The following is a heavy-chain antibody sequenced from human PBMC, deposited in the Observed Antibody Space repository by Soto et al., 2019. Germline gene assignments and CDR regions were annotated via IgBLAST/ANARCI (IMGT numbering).Heavy chain of an antibody. CDR2: INPSGDST. Sequence: PGGSLRLSCVASGFTFSRHGLSWVRQAPGKGLEWVSTINPSGDSTFYADSVKGRFTISRDNSMNTVYLQMNSLSVGDTAVYLCAKVDVSTAGSFDYWGQGALVTVSS. CDR3: AKVDVSTAGSFDY. CDR1: GFTFSRHG. J-gene: IGHJ4*02. V-gene: IGHV3-23*01. D-gene: IGHD6-13*01.